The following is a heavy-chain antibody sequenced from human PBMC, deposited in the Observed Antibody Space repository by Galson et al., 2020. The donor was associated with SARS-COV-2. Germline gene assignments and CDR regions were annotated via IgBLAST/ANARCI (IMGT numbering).Heavy chain of an antibody. D-gene: IGHD4-17*01. CDR2: IWYDGSNK. CDR3: ARDGYGYYYYMDV. V-gene: IGHV3-33*01. CDR1: GFTFSSYG. J-gene: IGHJ6*03. Sequence: GESLKISCAASGFTFSSYGMHWVRQAPGKGLEWVAVIWYDGSNKYYADSVKGRFTISRDNSKNTLYLQMNSLRAEDTAVYYCARDGYGYYYYMDVWGKGTTVTVSS.